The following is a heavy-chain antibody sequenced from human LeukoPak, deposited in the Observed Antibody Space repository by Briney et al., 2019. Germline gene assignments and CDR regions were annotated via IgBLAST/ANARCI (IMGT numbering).Heavy chain of an antibody. J-gene: IGHJ4*02. V-gene: IGHV1-18*01. D-gene: IGHD3-22*01. Sequence: ASVKVSCKASGCTFTSYGISWVRQAPGQGPEWMGWISAYNGNTNYAQKLQGRVTMTTDTSTSTAYMELRSLRSDDTAVYYCVQYYYDSSGYYWDYWGQGTLVTVSS. CDR3: VQYYYDSSGYYWDY. CDR1: GCTFTSYG. CDR2: ISAYNGNT.